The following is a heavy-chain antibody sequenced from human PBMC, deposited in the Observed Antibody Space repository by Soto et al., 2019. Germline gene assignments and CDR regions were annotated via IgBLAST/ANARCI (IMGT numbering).Heavy chain of an antibody. D-gene: IGHD3-10*01. V-gene: IGHV3-53*01. CDR2: IYSDGRT. CDR1: GFSVSSNY. J-gene: IGHJ5*02. CDR3: AREISAGFGEPWLDP. Sequence: GGSLRLSCAASGFSVSSNYMTWVRQAPGKGLEWVSIIYSDGRTNYADSVKGRFTISRDNSKNTVYLQMTSLSADDTAVYCCAREISAGFGEPWLDPWGQGTLVTVSS.